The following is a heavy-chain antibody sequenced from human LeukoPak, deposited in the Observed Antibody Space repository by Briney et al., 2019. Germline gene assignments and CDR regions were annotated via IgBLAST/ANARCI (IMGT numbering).Heavy chain of an antibody. Sequence: SETLSLTCTVSGGSISGSNYYWGWIRQPPGKGLEWIASIYDGGRTYYGPSLKSRATISVDTSKNQFSLRLSSVTDADTAVYYCASPLNAYXDYKVHWGQGTLVTVSS. J-gene: IGHJ4*02. CDR1: GGSISGSNYY. CDR3: ASPLNAYXDYKVH. CDR2: IYDGGRT. V-gene: IGHV4-39*01. D-gene: IGHD4-17*01.